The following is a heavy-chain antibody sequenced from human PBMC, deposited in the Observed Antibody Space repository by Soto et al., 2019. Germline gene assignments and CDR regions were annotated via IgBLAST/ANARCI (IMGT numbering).Heavy chain of an antibody. Sequence: EVQLLESGGALVQPGGSLRLSCVASGFSFSNYGMSWVRQAPGKGLEWVSGISGNGGSAYYADSVQGRFTISRDNSKNTVYLQMNSLRAEDTAVYYCAKDLEWLLRHFENWGQGTLVTVSS. CDR3: AKDLEWLLRHFEN. CDR2: ISGNGGSA. D-gene: IGHD3-22*01. J-gene: IGHJ4*02. CDR1: GFSFSNYG. V-gene: IGHV3-23*01.